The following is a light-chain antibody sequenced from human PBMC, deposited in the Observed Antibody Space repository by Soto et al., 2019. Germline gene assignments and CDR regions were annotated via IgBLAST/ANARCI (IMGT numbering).Light chain of an antibody. CDR1: QSVSSNS. CDR3: QQYGDSPPT. CDR2: GTS. J-gene: IGKJ1*01. V-gene: IGKV3-20*01. Sequence: ETVLTQSPGTLSLSPGESATLSCRASQSVSSNSLAWYRRNPGQPPSLLIYGTSTGATDIPRRFSGSGSGTDFTLTITRLEPEDFAVYFCQQYGDSPPTFGQGTKVEVK.